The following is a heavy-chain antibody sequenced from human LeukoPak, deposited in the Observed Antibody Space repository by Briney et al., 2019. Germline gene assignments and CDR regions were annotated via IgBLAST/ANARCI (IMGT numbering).Heavy chain of an antibody. CDR1: AGSISSYY. V-gene: IGHV4-59*01. CDR2: IYYSGST. J-gene: IGHJ3*02. Sequence: PSETLSLTCTVCAGSISSYYWSWIRQPAGKGLEWIGDIYYSGSTNYNPSLKSRVTISVDTSENQFSLKLSSVTAADTTAYYCARDGRGRLRGAFDIWGQGTMVTVSS. CDR3: ARDGRGRLRGAFDI. D-gene: IGHD1-26*01.